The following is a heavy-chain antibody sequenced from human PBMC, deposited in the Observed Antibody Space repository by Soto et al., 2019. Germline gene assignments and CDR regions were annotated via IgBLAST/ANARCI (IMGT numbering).Heavy chain of an antibody. V-gene: IGHV3-23*04. CDR1: GFTFNSYA. D-gene: IGHD1-26*01. Sequence: EVQLVESGGGLVKPGGSLRLSCAASGFTFNSYAMSWVRQAPGKGLEWVSGISASGGRTYYADSVKGRFTISRDNSKNTMYLQMNSLRVEDTAVYKCAKDCDLLRAFDLWGQGTMVTVSS. CDR3: AKDCDLLRAFDL. CDR2: ISASGGRT. J-gene: IGHJ3*01.